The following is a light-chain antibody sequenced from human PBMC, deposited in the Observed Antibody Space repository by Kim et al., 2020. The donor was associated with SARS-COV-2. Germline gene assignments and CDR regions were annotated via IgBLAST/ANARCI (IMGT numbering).Light chain of an antibody. CDR2: QDS. Sequence: SYELTQPPSVSVSPGQTASITCSGDKLGDKYACWYQQKPGQSPVLVIYQDSKRPSGIPERFSGSNSGNTATLTISGTQAMDEADYYCQAWDSRVFGGGTQ. J-gene: IGLJ7*01. CDR3: QAWDSRV. V-gene: IGLV3-1*01. CDR1: KLGDKY.